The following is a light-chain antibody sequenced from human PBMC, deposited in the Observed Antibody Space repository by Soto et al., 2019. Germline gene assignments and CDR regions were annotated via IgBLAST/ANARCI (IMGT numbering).Light chain of an antibody. V-gene: IGKV3-20*01. Sequence: EIVLTQSPGTLSLSPGERATLSCRASQSVSSSYLAWYQQKPGQAPRLLIYDASSRATGIPDRFSGSGSGTDFTLTISRLEPEDFAVYFCQQYCSSPYTFGQGTMLEIK. CDR3: QQYCSSPYT. CDR1: QSVSSSY. J-gene: IGKJ2*01. CDR2: DAS.